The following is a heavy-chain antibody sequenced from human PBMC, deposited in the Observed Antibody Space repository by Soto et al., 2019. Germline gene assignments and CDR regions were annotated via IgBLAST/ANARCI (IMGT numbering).Heavy chain of an antibody. J-gene: IGHJ3*02. CDR2: ISGSGGST. CDR3: AKDPDKDRPDAFDI. V-gene: IGHV3-23*01. Sequence: LXLSCAASRFTFSSYTMSWVRQAPGKGLEWVSAISGSGGSTYYADSVKGRFTISRDNSKNTLYLQMNSLRAEDTAVYYCAKDPDKDRPDAFDIWGQGTMVTVSS. CDR1: RFTFSSYT.